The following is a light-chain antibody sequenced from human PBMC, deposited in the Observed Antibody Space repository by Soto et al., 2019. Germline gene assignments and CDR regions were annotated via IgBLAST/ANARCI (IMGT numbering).Light chain of an antibody. V-gene: IGKV1-5*03. CDR1: QSISSW. CDR2: KTS. J-gene: IGKJ4*01. Sequence: DIQMTQSPSTLSASVGDRVTITCRASQSISSWLAWYQQKPGKAPNLLSYKTSSLESGVPSRFSGSGSGTEFTLTVNSLLPDDFATDYCQQYDSYPLAFGGGTKVDIK. CDR3: QQYDSYPLA.